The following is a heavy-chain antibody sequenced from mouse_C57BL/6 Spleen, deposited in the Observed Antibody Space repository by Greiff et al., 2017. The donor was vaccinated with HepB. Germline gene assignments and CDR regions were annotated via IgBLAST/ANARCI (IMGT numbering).Heavy chain of an antibody. Sequence: VQLQQSGAELVRPGTSVKMSCKASGYTFTNYWIGWAKQRPGHGLEWIGDIYPGGGYTNYNEKFKGKTTLTADKSSSTAYMQFSSLTSEDSAIYYCARNYGSSTRYFDVWGTGTTVTVSS. CDR2: IYPGGGYT. CDR3: ARNYGSSTRYFDV. J-gene: IGHJ1*03. D-gene: IGHD1-1*01. CDR1: GYTFTNYW. V-gene: IGHV1-63*01.